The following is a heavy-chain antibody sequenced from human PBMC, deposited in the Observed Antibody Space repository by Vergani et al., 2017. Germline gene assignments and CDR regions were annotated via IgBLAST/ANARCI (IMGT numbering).Heavy chain of an antibody. V-gene: IGHV1-69*09. CDR3: ARDPRGYGGDPEDYYYGMDV. CDR1: GYSFSSYD. D-gene: IGHD2-21*02. CDR2: IIPVLGKT. J-gene: IGHJ6*02. Sequence: QVQLVQSGAEVKKPGASVKVSCRASGYSFSSYDISWVRQATGQGLEWMGRIIPVLGKTKYAQDFQGRLTITADTSTSTAYMELTSLRSQDTAVYYCARDPRGYGGDPEDYYYGMDVWGQGTTVTVSS.